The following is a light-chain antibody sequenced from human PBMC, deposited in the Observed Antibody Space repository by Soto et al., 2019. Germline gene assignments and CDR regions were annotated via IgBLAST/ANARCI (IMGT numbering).Light chain of an antibody. V-gene: IGKV4-1*01. Sequence: DIGMAQSPDSLSVSLGEMATINCKSSRSFLDTSNNKNFLAWYQQKPGQPPKLLISWASTRESGVPDRFSGSGSGTDFTLKISRVEAEDVGVYYCMQALQTPITFGQGTRLEIK. CDR1: RSFLDTSNNKNF. J-gene: IGKJ5*01. CDR3: MQALQTPIT. CDR2: WAS.